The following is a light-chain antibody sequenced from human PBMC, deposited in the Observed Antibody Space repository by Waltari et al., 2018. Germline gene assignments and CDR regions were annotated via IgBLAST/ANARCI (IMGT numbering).Light chain of an antibody. V-gene: IGLV8-61*01. Sequence: QTVVTQEPSLSVSPGGTVTLTCALSSGSLSTTSYATWYQQTPGQAPRTLVYKANARSSGVPDRCSGYILGKTAALTITGAQADDESDYYCALYMGSGIWVFGGGTRLTVL. CDR1: SGSLSTTSY. J-gene: IGLJ3*02. CDR3: ALYMGSGIWV. CDR2: KAN.